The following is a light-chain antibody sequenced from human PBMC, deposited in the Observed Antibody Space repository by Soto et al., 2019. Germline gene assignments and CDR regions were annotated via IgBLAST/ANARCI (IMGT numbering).Light chain of an antibody. CDR3: QQTTRFPLT. J-gene: IGKJ4*01. V-gene: IGKV1-12*01. Sequence: DIQMTQSPSFVSASVGDRVTITCRASQGISSWLAWYQHKPGRDPKLLIHAAYSLESGGPSRFSGSGSGTDVTLTISRQQPEDFATYYCQQTTRFPLTFGGGTKVEIK. CDR2: AAY. CDR1: QGISSW.